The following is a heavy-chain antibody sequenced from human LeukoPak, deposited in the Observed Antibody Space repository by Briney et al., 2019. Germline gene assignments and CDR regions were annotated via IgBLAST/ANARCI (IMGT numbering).Heavy chain of an antibody. CDR3: ARHLRGYSYGFFDY. Sequence: SETLSLTCAVYGGSFSGYYWSWIRQPPGKGLEWIGEINHSGSTNYNPSLKSRVTISVDTSKNQFSLKLSSVTAADTAVYYCARHLRGYSYGFFDYWGQGTLVTVSS. CDR1: GGSFSGYY. J-gene: IGHJ4*02. D-gene: IGHD5-18*01. CDR2: INHSGST. V-gene: IGHV4-34*01.